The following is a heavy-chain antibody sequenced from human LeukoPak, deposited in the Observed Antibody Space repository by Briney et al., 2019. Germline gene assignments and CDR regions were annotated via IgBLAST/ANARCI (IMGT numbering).Heavy chain of an antibody. V-gene: IGHV3-33*01. D-gene: IGHD4-17*01. CDR2: IWYDGSNK. J-gene: IGHJ5*02. CDR1: GFTFSSYG. CDR3: ARDQAVTTVNWFDP. Sequence: GRSLRLSCAASGFTFSSYGMHWVRQAPGKGLEWVAVIWYDGSNKYYADSVKGRFTISRDNSKNTLHLQRNSLRAEDTAVYYCARDQAVTTVNWFDPWGQGTLVTVSS.